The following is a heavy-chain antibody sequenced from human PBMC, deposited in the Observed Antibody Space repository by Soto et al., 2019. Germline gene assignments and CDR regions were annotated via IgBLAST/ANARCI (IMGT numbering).Heavy chain of an antibody. Sequence: VQLVESGGGLVQPGGSLRLSCAVSGFTFNGHWMSWVRQTPGKGLEWVANINQGSSEKYYVDSVKGRFTISRDNGKNSVYLQLNTLRADDTAVYSCVRDHTTVGLYFDYWGQGTLVSVST. D-gene: IGHD4-4*01. V-gene: IGHV3-7*01. CDR1: GFTFNGHW. CDR3: VRDHTTVGLYFDY. J-gene: IGHJ4*02. CDR2: INQGSSEK.